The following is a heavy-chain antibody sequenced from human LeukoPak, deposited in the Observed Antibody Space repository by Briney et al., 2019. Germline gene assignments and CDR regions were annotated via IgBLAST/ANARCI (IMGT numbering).Heavy chain of an antibody. CDR1: GGSISSYY. CDR2: IYHSGST. CDR3: ASQLRGYSYGYGY. J-gene: IGHJ4*02. Sequence: SETLSLTCTVSGGSISSYYWSWIRQPPGKGLEWIGYIYHSGSTYYNPSLKSRVTISVDRSKNQFSLKLSSVTAADTAVYYCASQLRGYSYGYGYWGQGTLVTVSS. D-gene: IGHD5-18*01. V-gene: IGHV4-59*12.